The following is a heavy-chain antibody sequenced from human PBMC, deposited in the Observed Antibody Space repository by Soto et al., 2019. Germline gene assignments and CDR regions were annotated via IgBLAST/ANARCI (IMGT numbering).Heavy chain of an antibody. CDR3: AREILGRDETAPFDY. CDR2: ISAYNGNT. CDR1: GYTFTSYG. D-gene: IGHD7-27*01. J-gene: IGHJ4*02. V-gene: IGHV1-18*01. Sequence: QVQLVQSGAEVKKPGASVKVSCKASGYTFTSYGISWVRQAPGQGVEWMGWISAYNGNTNYAQKLQGRVTMTTDTSTSTAYMELRSLRSDDTAVYYCAREILGRDETAPFDYWGQGTLVTVSS.